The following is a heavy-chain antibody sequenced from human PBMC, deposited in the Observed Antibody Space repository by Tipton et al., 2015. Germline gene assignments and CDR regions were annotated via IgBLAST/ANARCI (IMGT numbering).Heavy chain of an antibody. Sequence: TLSLTCTVSGGSISVSSVYWGWIRQSPGKGLEWIGSYYYTGATYYNPSLKSRVNISADRSKDHFSLRLTSVAAADTAVYYCARGGGYYSDCGNNWFAPWGQGTLVTVSS. CDR1: GGSISVSSVY. CDR2: YYYTGAT. J-gene: IGHJ5*02. V-gene: IGHV4-39*02. D-gene: IGHD2-21*02. CDR3: ARGGGYYSDCGNNWFAP.